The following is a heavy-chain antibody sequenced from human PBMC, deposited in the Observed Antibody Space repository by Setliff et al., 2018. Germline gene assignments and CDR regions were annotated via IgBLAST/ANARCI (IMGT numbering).Heavy chain of an antibody. V-gene: IGHV4-59*11. CDR1: GGSISSHY. CDR2: IYYSGST. D-gene: IGHD3-22*01. CDR3: ARDSRNYYDSSGYPTDAFDI. J-gene: IGHJ3*02. Sequence: SETLSLTCTVSGGSISSHYWSWIRQPPGKGLEWIGSIYYSGSTNYNPSLKSRVTISVDTSKNQFSLKLSSVTAADTAVYYCARDSRNYYDSSGYPTDAFDIWGQGTMVTVSS.